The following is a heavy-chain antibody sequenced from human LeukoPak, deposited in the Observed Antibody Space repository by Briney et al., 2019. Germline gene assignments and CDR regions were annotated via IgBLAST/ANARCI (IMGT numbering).Heavy chain of an antibody. D-gene: IGHD5-12*01. CDR2: IKQDGSEK. CDR3: AREGNSGYDYIRFDY. V-gene: IGHV3-7*03. J-gene: IGHJ4*02. Sequence: GGSLRLSCAASGFTFSSYWMNWVRQAPGKGLEWVANIKQDGSEKSYVDSVKGRFTISRDNAKNSLYLQMNSLRAEDTAVYYCAREGNSGYDYIRFDYWGQGTLVTVSS. CDR1: GFTFSSYW.